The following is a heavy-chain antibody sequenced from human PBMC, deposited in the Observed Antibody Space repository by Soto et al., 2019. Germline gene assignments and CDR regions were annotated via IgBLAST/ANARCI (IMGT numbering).Heavy chain of an antibody. CDR3: ARRGPGTYFDY. V-gene: IGHV3-23*01. CDR2: ISGSGGST. CDR1: GFTFSSYA. Sequence: EVQLLASGGGLVQPGGSLRLSCAASGFTFSSYAMNWVRQAPGKGREWVSVISGSGGSTYYADSVKGRFSISRDNSKNTLYLQMNSLRAEATAVYYCARRGPGTYFDYWGQGTLVTVSS. D-gene: IGHD6-13*01. J-gene: IGHJ4*02.